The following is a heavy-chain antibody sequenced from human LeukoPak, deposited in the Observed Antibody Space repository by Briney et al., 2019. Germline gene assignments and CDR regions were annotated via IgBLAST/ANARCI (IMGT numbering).Heavy chain of an antibody. Sequence: SETLSLTCTVSGGSISSGSYYWGWIRQPPGKGLEWIGSIYYSGSTYYNPSLKSRLTISVDTSKNQFSLKLSSVTAADTAVYYCASGPHYYYDSSDYYPKWLDYWGQGTLVTVSS. CDR1: GGSISSGSYY. CDR3: ASGPHYYYDSSDYYPKWLDY. V-gene: IGHV4-39*01. CDR2: IYYSGST. D-gene: IGHD3-22*01. J-gene: IGHJ4*02.